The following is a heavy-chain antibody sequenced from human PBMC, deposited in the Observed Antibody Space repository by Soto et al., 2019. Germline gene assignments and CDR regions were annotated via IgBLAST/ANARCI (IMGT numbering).Heavy chain of an antibody. D-gene: IGHD6-6*01. V-gene: IGHV3-21*01. CDR3: ARDMYSSSFYGMDV. J-gene: IGHJ6*02. Sequence: EVQLVESGGGLVKPGGSPRLSCAASGFTFSSYSMNWVRQAPGKGLEWVSSISSSSSYIYYADSVKGRFTISRDNAKNSLYLQMNSLRAEDTAVYYCARDMYSSSFYGMDVWGQGTTVTVSS. CDR2: ISSSSSYI. CDR1: GFTFSSYS.